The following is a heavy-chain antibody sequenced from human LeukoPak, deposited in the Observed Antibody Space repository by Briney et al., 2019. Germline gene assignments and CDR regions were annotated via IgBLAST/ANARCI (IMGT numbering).Heavy chain of an antibody. Sequence: PGGSLTLSCAASGFSVSLNYMNWVRQAPGKGLEWVSILYSGSDTYYADSVKGRFTISRDSSKNMLFLHMNSLSAEDTAVYYCARVGDHFHWYLDLWGRGTLVTVSS. J-gene: IGHJ2*01. D-gene: IGHD3-3*02. CDR3: ARVGDHFHWYLDL. V-gene: IGHV3-53*01. CDR2: LYSGSDT. CDR1: GFSVSLNY.